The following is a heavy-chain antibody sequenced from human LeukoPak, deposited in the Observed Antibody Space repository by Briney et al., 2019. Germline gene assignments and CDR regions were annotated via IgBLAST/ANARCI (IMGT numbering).Heavy chain of an antibody. D-gene: IGHD5-18*01. Sequence: GGSLRLSCAAYGFTVSSNCMSWDRQAPGKGLEWVSVIYSGGSTYYADSVKGRFTISRDNSKNTLYLQMNSLRAEDTAVYYCARDEGGYSYGYNWGQGTPVTVSS. CDR2: IYSGGST. CDR3: ARDEGGYSYGYN. CDR1: GFTVSSNC. V-gene: IGHV3-53*01. J-gene: IGHJ4*02.